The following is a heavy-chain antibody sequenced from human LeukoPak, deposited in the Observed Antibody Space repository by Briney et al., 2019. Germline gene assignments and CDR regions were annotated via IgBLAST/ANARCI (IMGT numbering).Heavy chain of an antibody. CDR1: GFTFSNYA. Sequence: GGSLRLSCEASGFTFSNYAMSWVRQAPGKGLEWVSIISAGGDSTDYADSAKGRFTISRDNSRNTLNLQMNSLRAEDTAVYYCAKALYGSGSYYRDYFDYWGQGTLVTVSS. V-gene: IGHV3-23*01. D-gene: IGHD3-10*01. CDR3: AKALYGSGSYYRDYFDY. CDR2: ISAGGDST. J-gene: IGHJ4*02.